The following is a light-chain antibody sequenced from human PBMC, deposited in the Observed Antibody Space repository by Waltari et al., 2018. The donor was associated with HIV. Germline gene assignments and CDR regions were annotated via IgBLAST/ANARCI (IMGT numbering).Light chain of an antibody. J-gene: IGKJ2*01. Sequence: DIQMTQSPSSLSASVGDRVTITCKASQDIKKFSNWFQQKPGRAPNLLIYDASSLDAGVPSRFAGSGSGTDFTLTITSLQPEDIATYYCLQYDNLPYTFGQGTRLEI. CDR1: QDIKKF. V-gene: IGKV1-33*01. CDR3: LQYDNLPYT. CDR2: DAS.